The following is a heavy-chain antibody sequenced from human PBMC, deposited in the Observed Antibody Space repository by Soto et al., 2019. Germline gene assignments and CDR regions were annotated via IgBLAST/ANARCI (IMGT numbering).Heavy chain of an antibody. J-gene: IGHJ4*02. D-gene: IGHD2-15*01. CDR2: ISYDGSNK. V-gene: IGHV3-30*18. CDR3: AKLPYRGYCSGGSCQYPGY. CDR1: GFTFSSYG. Sequence: QVQLVESGGGVVQPGRSLRLSCAASGFTFSSYGMHWVRQAPGKGLEWVAVISYDGSNKYYADSVKGRFTISRDNSKNTLYLQMNSLRAEDTAVYYCAKLPYRGYCSGGSCQYPGYWGQGTLVTVSS.